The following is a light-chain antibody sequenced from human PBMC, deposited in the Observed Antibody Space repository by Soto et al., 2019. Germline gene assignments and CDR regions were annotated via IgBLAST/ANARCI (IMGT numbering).Light chain of an antibody. J-gene: IGKJ1*01. CDR2: GAS. CDR1: QSVKNNY. Sequence: VLTQSPGTLSLSPGERATLSCRASQSVKNNYLAWYQQKPGQAPRLLIYGASSRATGIPDRFSGSGSGTDFTLTIARLEPEDFAVYYCQQYGTLPRTFGQGTKVDIK. CDR3: QQYGTLPRT. V-gene: IGKV3-20*01.